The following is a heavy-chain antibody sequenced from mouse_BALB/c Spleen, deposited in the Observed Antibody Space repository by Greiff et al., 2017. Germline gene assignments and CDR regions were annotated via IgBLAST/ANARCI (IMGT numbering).Heavy chain of an antibody. J-gene: IGHJ4*01. CDR3: ARQRTWYDYGYAMDY. CDR2: IDPYNGGT. D-gene: IGHD2-4*01. Sequence: EVKLQESGPELVKPGASVKVSCKASGYAFTSYNMYWVKQSHGKSLEWIGYIDPYNGGTSYNQKFKGKATLTVDKSSSTAYMHLNSLTSEDSAVYYCARQRTWYDYGYAMDYWGQGTSVTVSS. CDR1: GYAFTSYN. V-gene: IGHV1S135*01.